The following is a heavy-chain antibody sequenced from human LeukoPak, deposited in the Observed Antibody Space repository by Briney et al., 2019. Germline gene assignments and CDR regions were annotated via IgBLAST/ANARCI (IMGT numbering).Heavy chain of an antibody. CDR3: ARQGYYDILTGYYTFDY. J-gene: IGHJ4*02. V-gene: IGHV4-39*01. Sequence: PSETLSLTCTVSGGSISSSIYYWGWIRQPPGKGLEWIGSIYYSGSTYYNPSLKSRVTISVDTSKNQFSLKLSSVTAADTAVYYCARQGYYDILTGYYTFDYWGQGTLVTVSS. CDR1: GGSISSSIYY. CDR2: IYYSGST. D-gene: IGHD3-9*01.